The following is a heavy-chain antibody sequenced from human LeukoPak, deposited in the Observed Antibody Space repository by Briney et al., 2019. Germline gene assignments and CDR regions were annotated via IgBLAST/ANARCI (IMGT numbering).Heavy chain of an antibody. CDR3: AREARTRYCSGCSGYRRFWFDP. D-gene: IGHD2-15*01. J-gene: IGHJ5*02. CDR2: INPSGGST. CDR1: GGTFSSYA. Sequence: ASVKVSCKASGGTFSSYAISWVRQAPGQGLEWMGIINPSGGSTSYAQQFQGRVTMTRDAATSTVYMELSSMRCEDTAVYYCAREARTRYCSGCSGYRRFWFDPWGQGTLVTVSS. V-gene: IGHV1-46*01.